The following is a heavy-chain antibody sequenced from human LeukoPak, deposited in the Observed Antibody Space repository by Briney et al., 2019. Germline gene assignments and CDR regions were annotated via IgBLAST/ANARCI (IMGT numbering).Heavy chain of an antibody. CDR3: AREGPDYGDYAGNWFDP. J-gene: IGHJ5*02. D-gene: IGHD4-17*01. CDR2: IYTSGST. V-gene: IGHV4-4*07. CDR1: GGSISSYY. Sequence: PSETLSLTCTVSGGSISSYYWSWIRQPAGEGLEWIGRIYTSGSTNYNPSLKSRVTMSVDTSKNQFSLKLSSVTAADTAVYYCAREGPDYGDYAGNWFDPWGQGTLVTVSS.